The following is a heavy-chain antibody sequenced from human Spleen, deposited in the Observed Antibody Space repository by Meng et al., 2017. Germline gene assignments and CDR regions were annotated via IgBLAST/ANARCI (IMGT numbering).Heavy chain of an antibody. D-gene: IGHD7-27*01. CDR1: GGSFSDYY. Sequence: QVQLQQWGAGLLKPSETLSLTCVVSGGSFSDYYRSWIRQPPGKGLEWIGEINHSGSTNYNPSLESRATISVDTSQNNLSLKLSSVTAADTAVYYCARGRGQGLTGELDYWGQGTLVTVSS. J-gene: IGHJ4*02. V-gene: IGHV4-34*01. CDR3: ARGRGQGLTGELDY. CDR2: INHSGST.